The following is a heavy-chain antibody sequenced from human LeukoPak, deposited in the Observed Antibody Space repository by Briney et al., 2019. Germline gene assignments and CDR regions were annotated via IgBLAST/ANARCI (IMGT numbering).Heavy chain of an antibody. CDR3: VKGTGTKYDYYGMDV. J-gene: IGHJ6*02. V-gene: IGHV3-64D*06. D-gene: IGHD3/OR15-3a*01. CDR1: GFTFSSYA. CDR2: ISSNGGST. Sequence: GGSLRLSCTASGFTFSSYAMSWVRQAPGKGLEYVSAISSNGGSTYYADSVKGRFSISRDNSKNTLYFQMSSLRAEDTAVYYCVKGTGTKYDYYGMDVWGQGTTVTVSS.